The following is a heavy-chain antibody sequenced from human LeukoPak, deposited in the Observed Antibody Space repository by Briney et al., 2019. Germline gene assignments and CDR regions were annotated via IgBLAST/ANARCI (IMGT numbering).Heavy chain of an antibody. Sequence: ASVKVSCKTSGYTFTSYDINWVRQAPGQGLEWMGIINPSGGSTSYAQKFQGRVTMTTDTSTSTVYMELPSLRSEDTAVYYCARHSGMDVWGKGTTVIVSS. V-gene: IGHV1-46*01. J-gene: IGHJ6*04. CDR3: ARHSGMDV. CDR1: GYTFTSYD. D-gene: IGHD3-10*01. CDR2: INPSGGST.